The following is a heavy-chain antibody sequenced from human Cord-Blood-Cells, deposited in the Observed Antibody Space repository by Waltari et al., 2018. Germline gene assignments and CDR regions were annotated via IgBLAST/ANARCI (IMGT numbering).Heavy chain of an antibody. CDR2: INPNSGGT. Sequence: QVQLVQSGAEVKKPGASVKVSCKASGYTFTGYYMHWVRPAPGQGLEWMGWINPNSGGTNYAQKFQGRVTMTRDTSISTAYMELSRLRSDDTAVYYCARERLTYSSSSEAFDIWGQGTMVTVSS. CDR1: GYTFTGYY. D-gene: IGHD6-6*01. J-gene: IGHJ3*02. V-gene: IGHV1-2*02. CDR3: ARERLTYSSSSEAFDI.